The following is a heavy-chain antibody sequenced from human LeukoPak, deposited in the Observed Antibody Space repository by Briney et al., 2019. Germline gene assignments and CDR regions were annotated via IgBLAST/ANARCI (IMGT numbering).Heavy chain of an antibody. CDR1: GYTFTSYD. J-gene: IGHJ6*03. CDR3: ARVRSLGATTYYYYYYMDV. CDR2: MNPNSGNT. V-gene: IGHV1-8*01. D-gene: IGHD1-26*01. Sequence: ASVKVSCKASGYTFTSYDINWVRQATGQGLEWMGWMNPNSGNTGYAQKFQGRVTMTRNTSISTAYKELSSLRSEDTAVYYCARVRSLGATTYYYYYYMDVWGKGTTVTVSS.